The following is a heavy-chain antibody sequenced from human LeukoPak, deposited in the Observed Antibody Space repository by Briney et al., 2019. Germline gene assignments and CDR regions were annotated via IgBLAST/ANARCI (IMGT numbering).Heavy chain of an antibody. CDR3: AREGSSSYTYFDY. CDR1: GGSFSGYY. V-gene: IGHV4-34*01. CDR2: INHSGST. Sequence: PSETPSLTCAVYGGSFSGYYWSWIRQPPGKGLEWIGEINHSGSTNYNPSLKSRVTISVDTSKNQFSLKLSSVTAADTAVYYCAREGSSSYTYFDYWGQGTLVTVSS. J-gene: IGHJ4*02. D-gene: IGHD6-6*01.